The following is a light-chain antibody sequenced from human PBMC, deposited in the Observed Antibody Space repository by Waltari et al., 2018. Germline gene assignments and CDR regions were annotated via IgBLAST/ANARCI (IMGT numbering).Light chain of an antibody. V-gene: IGLV8-61*01. CDR3: LLYLGSGIFV. CDR2: KAN. CDR1: SDSLSTTSY. J-gene: IGLJ3*02. Sequence: QTVVTQEPSLSVSPGGTVTLTCALSSDSLSTTSYASWYQQTPGQPPRTLVYKANSRSSGVPDRFSGSILGNRAALNITGAQAEDESDYYCLLYLGSGIFVCGGGTKLTVL.